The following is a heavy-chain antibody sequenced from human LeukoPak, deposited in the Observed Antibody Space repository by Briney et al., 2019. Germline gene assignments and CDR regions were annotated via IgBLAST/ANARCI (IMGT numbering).Heavy chain of an antibody. Sequence: QPGGSLRLSCAASGFTFSSYAMSWVRQAPGKGLEWVSAISGSGGSTYYADSVKGRFTISRDNSKNTQYLQMNSLRAEDTAVYYCAKADTYYYDSSGPLADYWGQGTLVTVSS. J-gene: IGHJ4*02. V-gene: IGHV3-23*01. CDR2: ISGSGGST. CDR1: GFTFSSYA. D-gene: IGHD3-22*01. CDR3: AKADTYYYDSSGPLADY.